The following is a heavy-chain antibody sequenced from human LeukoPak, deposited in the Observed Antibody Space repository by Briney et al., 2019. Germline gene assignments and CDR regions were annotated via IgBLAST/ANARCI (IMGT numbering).Heavy chain of an antibody. Sequence: PGGSLRLSCAASGFIFSNYYMNWVRQAPGKGLEWVAHIKQDGSEKNYVDSVKGRFTISRDNAKNSLYLRMNSLRAEDTAVYYCARERWSLYSNDYYYYGLGVWGQGTTVTVSS. J-gene: IGHJ6*02. CDR3: ARERWSLYSNDYYYYGLGV. CDR1: GFIFSNYY. V-gene: IGHV3-7*01. D-gene: IGHD3-3*01. CDR2: IKQDGSEK.